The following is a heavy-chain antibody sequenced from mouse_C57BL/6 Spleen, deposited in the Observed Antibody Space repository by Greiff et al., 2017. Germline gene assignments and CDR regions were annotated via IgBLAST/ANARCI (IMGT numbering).Heavy chain of an antibody. J-gene: IGHJ2*01. CDR2: INPNNGGT. Sequence: EVQLQQSGPELVKPGASVKISCKASGYTFTDYYMNWVKQSHGKSLEWIGDINPNNGGTSYNQKFKGKATLTVDKSSSTAYMELRSLTSEDSAVCYCVAKSYFDYWGQGTTLTVSS. CDR3: VAKSYFDY. V-gene: IGHV1-26*01. CDR1: GYTFTDYY.